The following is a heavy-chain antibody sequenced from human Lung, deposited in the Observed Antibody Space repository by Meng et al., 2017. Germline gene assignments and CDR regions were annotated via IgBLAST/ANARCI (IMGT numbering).Heavy chain of an antibody. Sequence: QVQLQQWGAGLLKPSETLSLACGVAGGSFSDYYWSWIRQPPGKGLEWIGEINHSGSTNYNPSLESRATISVATSQNNLSLKLSSVTAADSAVYYCARGPTTMAHDFDYWGQGTLVTVSS. J-gene: IGHJ4*02. CDR2: INHSGST. CDR1: GGSFSDYY. V-gene: IGHV4-34*01. CDR3: ARGPTTMAHDFDY. D-gene: IGHD4-11*01.